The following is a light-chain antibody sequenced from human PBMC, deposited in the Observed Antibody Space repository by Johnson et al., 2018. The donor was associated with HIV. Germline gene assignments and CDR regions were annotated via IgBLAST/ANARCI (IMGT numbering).Light chain of an antibody. CDR1: SSNIGNNY. Sequence: SVLTQPPSVSAAPGQKVTISCSGSSSNIGNNYVSWYQQLPGTAPKLLIYDNNKRPSGIPDRFSGSKSGTSATLGITGLQTGDEADYYCGTWDSSLSAHVFRTGTKVTVL. V-gene: IGLV1-51*01. CDR3: GTWDSSLSAHV. J-gene: IGLJ1*01. CDR2: DNN.